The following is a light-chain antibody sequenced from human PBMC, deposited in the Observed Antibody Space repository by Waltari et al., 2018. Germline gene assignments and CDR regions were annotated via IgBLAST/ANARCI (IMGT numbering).Light chain of an antibody. Sequence: QLVLTQSPSASASLGASVKLTCTLSSGHTSNIIAWHQQQPEKGPRDLMKVNSHGSHSKGDEIPDRFSGSRSGAERYLTISSLQSEDEADYYCQTGGHGTWVFGGGTKLTVL. J-gene: IGLJ3*02. CDR2: VNSHGSH. V-gene: IGLV4-69*01. CDR1: SGHTSNI. CDR3: QTGGHGTWV.